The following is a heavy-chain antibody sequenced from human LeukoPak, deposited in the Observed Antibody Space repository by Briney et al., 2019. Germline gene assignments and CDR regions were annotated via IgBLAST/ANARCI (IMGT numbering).Heavy chain of an antibody. V-gene: IGHV1-2*04. J-gene: IGHJ4*02. D-gene: IGHD5-12*01. Sequence: ASVKVSCKASGYTFTGYYMHCVRQAPGQGLEWMGWIHPNSGGTNYAQKFQGWVTMTRDTSISTAYMELSSLRSDDTAVYYCARLSGTPHYYFDYWGQGTLVPVSS. CDR3: ARLSGTPHYYFDY. CDR1: GYTFTGYY. CDR2: IHPNSGGT.